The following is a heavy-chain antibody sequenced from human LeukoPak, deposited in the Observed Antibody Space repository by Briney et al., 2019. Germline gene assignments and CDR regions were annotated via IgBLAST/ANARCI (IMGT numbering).Heavy chain of an antibody. CDR2: IHPGDSDT. V-gene: IGHV5-51*01. CDR1: GYSFTTYW. Sequence: GESLKISCKGSGYSFTTYWIGWVRQMPGKGLEWMGIIHPGDSDTRYSPSFQGQVTISADKSISTAYLQWSSLKASDTPMFYCARVDSSGYPFEYWGQGTLVTVSS. J-gene: IGHJ4*02. D-gene: IGHD3-22*01. CDR3: ARVDSSGYPFEY.